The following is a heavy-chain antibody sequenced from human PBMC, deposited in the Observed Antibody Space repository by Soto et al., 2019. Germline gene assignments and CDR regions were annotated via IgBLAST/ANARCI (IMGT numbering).Heavy chain of an antibody. CDR3: ARWPQLEPTRSFDY. V-gene: IGHV4-31*03. D-gene: IGHD1-1*01. CDR2: IYYSGST. Sequence: TLSLTCTVSGGSISSGGYYWSWIRQHPGKGLEWIGYIYYSGSTYYNPSLKSRVTISVDTSKNQFSLKLSSVTAADTAVYYCARWPQLEPTRSFDYWGQGTLVTVSS. J-gene: IGHJ4*02. CDR1: GGSISSGGYY.